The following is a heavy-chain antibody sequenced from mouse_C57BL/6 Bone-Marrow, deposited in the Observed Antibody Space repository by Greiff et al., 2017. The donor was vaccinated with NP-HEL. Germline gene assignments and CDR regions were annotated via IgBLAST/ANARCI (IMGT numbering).Heavy chain of an antibody. D-gene: IGHD2-3*01. Sequence: EVKLVESGGGLVKPGGSLKLSCAASGFTFSSYAMSWVRQTPEKRLEWVATISDGGSYTYYPDNVKGRFTISRDNAKNNLYLQMSHLKSEDTAMYYCAREERWDWYFDVWGTGTTVTVSS. CDR3: AREERWDWYFDV. CDR2: ISDGGSYT. J-gene: IGHJ1*03. CDR1: GFTFSSYA. V-gene: IGHV5-4*01.